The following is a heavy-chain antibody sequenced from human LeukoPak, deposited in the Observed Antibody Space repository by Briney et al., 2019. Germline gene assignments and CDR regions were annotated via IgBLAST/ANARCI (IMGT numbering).Heavy chain of an antibody. CDR1: GGSISSGGYS. Sequence: SETLSLTCAVSGGSISSGGYSWSWIRQPPGKGLEWIGYIYHSGSTYYNPSLKSRVTISVDRSKNQFSLKLSSVTAADTAVYYCARRRGDDPGNFYIKYYYYYYMDVWGKGTTVTVSS. CDR2: IYHSGST. J-gene: IGHJ6*03. CDR3: ARRRGDDPGNFYIKYYYYYYMDV. D-gene: IGHD3-10*01. V-gene: IGHV4-30-2*01.